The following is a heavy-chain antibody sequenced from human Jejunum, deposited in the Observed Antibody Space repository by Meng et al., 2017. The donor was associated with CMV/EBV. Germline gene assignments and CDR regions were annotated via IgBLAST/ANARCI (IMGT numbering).Heavy chain of an antibody. CDR2: INQHGSEE. D-gene: IGHD3-16*01. V-gene: IGHV3-7*01. Sequence: CVASGFTFCPCWMRWLRQAPWEGLGWVANINQHGSEESYVGSVKGRFTISRDNAKNSLYLQMDSRRAEDTAVYYCARGGGNTRFDYWGQGTLVTVSS. CDR3: ARGGGNTRFDY. J-gene: IGHJ4*02. CDR1: GFTFCPCW.